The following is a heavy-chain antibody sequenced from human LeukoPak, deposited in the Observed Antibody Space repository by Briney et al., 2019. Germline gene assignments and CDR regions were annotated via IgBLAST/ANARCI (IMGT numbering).Heavy chain of an antibody. CDR1: GGSFSGYY. CDR3: ARDGAPFYYGSGSYSNWFDP. J-gene: IGHJ5*02. Sequence: SETLSLTCAVYGGSFSGYYWSWIRQPPGKGLEWIGEINHSGSTNYNPSLKSRVTISVDTSKNQFSLRLTSVTAADTAVYYCARDGAPFYYGSGSYSNWFDPWGQGTLVTVSS. D-gene: IGHD3-10*01. CDR2: INHSGST. V-gene: IGHV4-34*01.